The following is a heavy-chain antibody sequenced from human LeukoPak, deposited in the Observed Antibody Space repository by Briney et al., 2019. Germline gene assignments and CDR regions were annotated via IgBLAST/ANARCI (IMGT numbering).Heavy chain of an antibody. CDR2: IYYSGST. Sequence: SETLSLTCTVSGGSISSSSYYWGWIGQPPGKGPEWIGSIYYSGSTYYNPSLKSRVTISVDTSKNQFSLKLSSVTAADTAVYYCASPNAMIVAYFDYWGQGTLVTVSS. CDR3: ASPNAMIVAYFDY. D-gene: IGHD3-22*01. V-gene: IGHV4-39*01. CDR1: GGSISSSSYY. J-gene: IGHJ4*02.